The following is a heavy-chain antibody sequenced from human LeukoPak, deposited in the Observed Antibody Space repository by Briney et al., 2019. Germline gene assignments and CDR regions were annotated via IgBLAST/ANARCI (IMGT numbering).Heavy chain of an antibody. CDR3: ASHSGPVSAAGTFDY. J-gene: IGHJ4*02. D-gene: IGHD6-13*01. Sequence: SETLSLTCTVSGGSISSYYWSWIRQPPGKGLEWIGYIYYSGSTNYNPSLKSRVTISVDTSKNQFSLKLSSVTAADTAVYYCASHSGPVSAAGTFDYWGQGTLVTVSS. CDR2: IYYSGST. V-gene: IGHV4-59*08. CDR1: GGSISSYY.